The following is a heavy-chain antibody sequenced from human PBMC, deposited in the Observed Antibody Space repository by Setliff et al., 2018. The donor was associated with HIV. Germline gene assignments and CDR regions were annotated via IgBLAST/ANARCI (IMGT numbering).Heavy chain of an antibody. CDR2: INHHKHT. CDR1: GGSFGGYY. D-gene: IGHD2-15*01. J-gene: IGHJ4*02. V-gene: IGHV4-34*01. CDR3: ARDFRGGNSCSKVSFDS. Sequence: SETLSLTCVVYGGSFGGYYWSWIRQPPGKGLEWIGEINHHKHTNYNPSLKSRVTMSVDTSKNQFSLKLSSVTAADTAVYYCARDFRGGNSCSKVSFDSWGQGALVTVSS.